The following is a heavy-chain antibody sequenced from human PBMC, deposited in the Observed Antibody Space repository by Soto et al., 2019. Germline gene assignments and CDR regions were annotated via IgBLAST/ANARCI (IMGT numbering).Heavy chain of an antibody. J-gene: IGHJ4*02. D-gene: IGHD3-10*01. Sequence: GGSLSLSCIGSGVSFSSYSVHWVRQPPGKGLEWVSRINAGGTSISYADSVKGRFTISRDNAKNTLYLQMDGLGVDDTAVYYCARAGSYRFDYWGLGTLVTVSS. CDR3: ARAGSYRFDY. V-gene: IGHV3-74*01. CDR1: GVSFSSYS. CDR2: INAGGTSI.